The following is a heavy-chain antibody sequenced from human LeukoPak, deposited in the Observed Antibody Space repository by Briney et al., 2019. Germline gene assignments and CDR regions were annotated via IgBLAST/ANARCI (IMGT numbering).Heavy chain of an antibody. Sequence: ASVKVSCKASGYTFTGYHIHWVRQAPGQGLEWMGIINPSGGSTSYAQKFQGRVTMTRDTSTSTVYMELSSLRSEDTAVYYCARALSSVQGWFDPWGQGTLVTVSS. J-gene: IGHJ5*02. V-gene: IGHV1-46*01. D-gene: IGHD6-6*01. CDR1: GYTFTGYH. CDR2: INPSGGST. CDR3: ARALSSVQGWFDP.